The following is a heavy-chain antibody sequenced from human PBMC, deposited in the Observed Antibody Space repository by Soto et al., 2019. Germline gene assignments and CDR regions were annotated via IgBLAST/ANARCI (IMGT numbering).Heavy chain of an antibody. CDR3: ARVITMIPYYYYYGMDV. CDR2: IYYSGST. CDR1: GGSISSGDYY. V-gene: IGHV4-30-4*01. D-gene: IGHD3-22*01. J-gene: IGHJ6*02. Sequence: QVQLQESGPGLVKPSQTLSLTCTVSGGSISSGDYYWSCIRQPPGKGLEWIGYIYYSGSTYYNPSLKSRVTISVDTSKNQFSLKLSSVTAADTAVYYCARVITMIPYYYYYGMDVWGQGTTVTVSS.